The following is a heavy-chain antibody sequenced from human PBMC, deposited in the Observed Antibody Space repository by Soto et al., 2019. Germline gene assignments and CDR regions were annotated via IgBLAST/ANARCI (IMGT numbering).Heavy chain of an antibody. V-gene: IGHV1-18*04. CDR2: ISAYNGNT. D-gene: IGHD6-6*01. Sequence: XSVKVSCKASVYTFTSYGISWVRQAPGQGLEWMGWISAYNGNTNYAQKLQGRVTMTTDTSTSTAYMELGSLRSDDTAVYYCARVLPDALSIAARPIWFDHWGQGPLVTVSS. J-gene: IGHJ5*02. CDR1: VYTFTSYG. CDR3: ARVLPDALSIAARPIWFDH.